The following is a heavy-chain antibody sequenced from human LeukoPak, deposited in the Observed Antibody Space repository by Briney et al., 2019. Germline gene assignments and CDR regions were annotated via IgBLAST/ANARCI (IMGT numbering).Heavy chain of an antibody. V-gene: IGHV3-7*01. CDR1: GFTFSSYW. CDR2: INQDGSEK. CDR3: ARDREGIFGVAEIDY. J-gene: IGHJ4*02. Sequence: PGGSLRLSCAASGFTFSSYWMSWVRQAPGKGLEWVANINQDGSEKYYVDSVKGRFTISRDNAKNSLYVQMNSLRAEDTAVYYCARDREGIFGVAEIDYWGQGTLVTVSS. D-gene: IGHD3-3*01.